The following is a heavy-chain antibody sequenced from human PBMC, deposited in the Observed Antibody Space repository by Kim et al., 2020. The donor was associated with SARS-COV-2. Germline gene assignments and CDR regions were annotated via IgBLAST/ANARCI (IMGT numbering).Heavy chain of an antibody. CDR3: ARSQYSSSLFLYYYYGMDV. Sequence: ASVKVSCKASGYTFTSYYMHWVRQAPGQGLEWMGIINPSGGSTSYAQKFQGRVTMTRDTSTSTVYMELSSLRSEDTAVYYCARSQYSSSLFLYYYYGMDVWGQGTTVTVSS. V-gene: IGHV1-46*01. J-gene: IGHJ6*02. CDR2: INPSGGST. D-gene: IGHD6-6*01. CDR1: GYTFTSYY.